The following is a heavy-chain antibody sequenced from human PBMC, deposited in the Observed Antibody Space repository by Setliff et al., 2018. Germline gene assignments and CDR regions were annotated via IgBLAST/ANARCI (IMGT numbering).Heavy chain of an antibody. CDR3: AGRDYSGGDS. CDR1: GDSISNTGYY. D-gene: IGHD4-4*01. CDR2: IYNSRTT. Sequence: SETLSLTCIVAGDSISNTGYYWGWIRQPPGKGLEWIGRIYNSRTTNYNPSLKSRVTISADTSNNSFSLNLFSVTAADTAVYYCAGRDYSGGDSWGHGTLVTVSS. V-gene: IGHV4-39*02. J-gene: IGHJ5*01.